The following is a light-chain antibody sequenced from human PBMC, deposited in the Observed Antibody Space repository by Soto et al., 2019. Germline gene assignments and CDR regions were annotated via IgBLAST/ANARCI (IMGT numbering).Light chain of an antibody. Sequence: EIVMTQSPLSLPDTPGEPASISCRSSQSLLHSSGNNYLDWYLQRPGQSPQLLIYLGSNRASGVPDRFSGSGSGTDFTLKISRVEAEDVGVYFCMQTLQSWTFGQGTKVEIK. J-gene: IGKJ1*01. CDR2: LGS. CDR1: QSLLHSSGNNY. V-gene: IGKV2-28*01. CDR3: MQTLQSWT.